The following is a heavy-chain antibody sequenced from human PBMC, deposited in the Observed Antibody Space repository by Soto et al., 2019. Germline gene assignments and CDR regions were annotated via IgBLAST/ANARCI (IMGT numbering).Heavy chain of an antibody. Sequence: QVQLVQSGAEVKKPGSSVKVSCMASGGTFSTYGVSWVRQAPGQGLEWMGGFIPIFATSNYAQKFQGRVTITADESMTTVYMEMRSLRSDDKAVYFCAWEADRRWLQLFDYWGQGTLVTVSS. V-gene: IGHV1-69*01. CDR3: AWEADRRWLQLFDY. D-gene: IGHD4-4*01. CDR2: FIPIFATS. CDR1: GGTFSTYG. J-gene: IGHJ4*02.